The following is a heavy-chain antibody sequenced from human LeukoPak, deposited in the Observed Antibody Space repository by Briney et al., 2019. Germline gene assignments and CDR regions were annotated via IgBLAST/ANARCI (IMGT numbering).Heavy chain of an antibody. CDR2: IRYDGSNK. D-gene: IGHD6-19*01. V-gene: IGHV3-30*02. J-gene: IGHJ4*02. CDR1: GFTFSSYG. Sequence: GGSLRLSCAASGFTFSSYGMHWVRQAPGKGLEWVAFIRYDGSNKYYADSVKGRFTISRDNSKNSLYLQMNSLRAEDTAVYYCAKVASRIAVAAPFDYWGQGTLVTVSS. CDR3: AKVASRIAVAAPFDY.